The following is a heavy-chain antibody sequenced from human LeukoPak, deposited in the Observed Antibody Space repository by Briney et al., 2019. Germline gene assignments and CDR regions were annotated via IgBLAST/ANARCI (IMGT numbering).Heavy chain of an antibody. D-gene: IGHD3-3*01. J-gene: IGHJ4*02. CDR3: ARVSSSNYDFWSGYPYYFDY. CDR2: IYYSGST. Sequence: SETLSLTCTVSGGSISSYYWSWIRQPPGKGLEWIGYIYYSGSTNYNPSLKIRVTISVDTSKNQFSLKLSSVTAADTAVYYCARVSSSNYDFWSGYPYYFDYWGQGTLVTVSS. V-gene: IGHV4-59*01. CDR1: GGSISSYY.